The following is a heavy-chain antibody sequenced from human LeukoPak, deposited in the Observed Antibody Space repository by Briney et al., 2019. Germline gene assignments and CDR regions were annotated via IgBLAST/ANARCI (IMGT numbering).Heavy chain of an antibody. CDR1: GFTFWINW. CDR2: LNHDGTII. D-gene: IGHD3-22*01. Sequence: PGGSLTLSCATSGFTFWINWMHWVRQGPGKGLMWVSRLNHDGTIIDYADSVKGRFTISRDNAKNTLYLQMNSLSAADTAVYYCVKEVVLNMGGLYYYYMDVWGKGTAVTVSS. CDR3: VKEVVLNMGGLYYYYMDV. V-gene: IGHV3-74*01. J-gene: IGHJ6*03.